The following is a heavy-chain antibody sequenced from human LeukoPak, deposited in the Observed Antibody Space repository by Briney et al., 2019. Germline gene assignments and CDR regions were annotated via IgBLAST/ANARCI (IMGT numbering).Heavy chain of an antibody. CDR1: GGSISSSSYY. J-gene: IGHJ6*02. CDR2: IYYSGST. V-gene: IGHV4-61*05. CDR3: ARISPYYGMDV. Sequence: SETLSLTCTVSGGSISSSSYYWGWIRQPPGKGLEWIGYIYYSGSTNYNPSLKSRVTISVDTSKNQFSLKLSSVTAADTAVYYCARISPYYGMDVWGQGTTVTVSS.